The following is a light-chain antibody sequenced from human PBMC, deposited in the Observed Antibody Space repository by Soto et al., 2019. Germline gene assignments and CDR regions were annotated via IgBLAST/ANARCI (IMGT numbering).Light chain of an antibody. CDR2: GAS. J-gene: IGKJ2*01. CDR1: QSVSSSY. V-gene: IGKV3-20*01. CDR3: QQYGSSLYT. Sequence: EIVLTQSPGTLSLSPGERATLSCRASQSVSSSYLAWHQQKPGQAPRVLIYGASSRATGIPDRFSGSGSGTDFTLTISRLEPEDFAVYYCQQYGSSLYTFGQGTKLEIK.